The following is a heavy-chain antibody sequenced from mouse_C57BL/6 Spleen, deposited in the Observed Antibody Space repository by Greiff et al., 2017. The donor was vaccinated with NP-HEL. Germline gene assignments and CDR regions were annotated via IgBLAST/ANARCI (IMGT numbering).Heavy chain of an antibody. CDR1: GFSLTSYG. CDR2: IWSGGST. J-gene: IGHJ2*01. Sequence: VQLQQSGPGLVQPSQSLSITCTVSGFSLTSYGVHWVRQSPGKGLEWLGVIWSGGSTDYNAAFISRLGISKDNSKSQVFFKMNSLQADDTAIYYCARPSKLRDYFDYWGQGTTLTVSS. CDR3: ARPSKLRDYFDY. V-gene: IGHV2-2*01.